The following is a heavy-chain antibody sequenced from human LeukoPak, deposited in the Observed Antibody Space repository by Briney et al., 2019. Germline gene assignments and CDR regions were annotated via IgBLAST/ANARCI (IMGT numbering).Heavy chain of an antibody. Sequence: PSETLSLTCAVYGGSFSGYYWIWIRQPPGKGLEWIGEINHSGSTNYHPSLKSRVTISVDTSKNQFSLKLSSVTAADTAVYYCARKITSGYSYGTDDYYYSYGMDVWGQGTTVTVSS. CDR3: ARKITSGYSYGTDDYYYSYGMDV. J-gene: IGHJ6*02. D-gene: IGHD5-18*01. V-gene: IGHV4-34*01. CDR1: GGSFSGYY. CDR2: INHSGST.